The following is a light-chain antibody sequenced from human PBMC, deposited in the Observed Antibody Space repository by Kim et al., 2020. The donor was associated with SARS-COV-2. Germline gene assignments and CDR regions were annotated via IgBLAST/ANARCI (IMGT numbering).Light chain of an antibody. CDR2: AAS. CDR1: QSISDY. J-gene: IGKJ1*01. V-gene: IGKV1-27*01. Sequence: PSVGDRVTISCRARQSISDYLASYQQKPGRVPLLLFSAASTLQSGVPSRFSGSGYGTDFTLTISNLQPEDVATYYCQKYNSAPRTFGQGTKMGIK. CDR3: QKYNSAPRT.